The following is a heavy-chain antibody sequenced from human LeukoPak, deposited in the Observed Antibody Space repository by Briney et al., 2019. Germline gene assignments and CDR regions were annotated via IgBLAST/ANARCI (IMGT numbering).Heavy chain of an antibody. CDR2: ISSSSTYI. CDR3: ARDWGYCSGGSCYYGMDV. V-gene: IGHV3-21*01. Sequence: GGSLRLSCAASGFTFSSYSMNWVRQAPGKGLEWVSSISSSSTYIYYADSVKGRFTISRDNAKNSLYLQMNSLRAEDTAVYYCARDWGYCSGGSCYYGMDVWGQGTTVTVSS. CDR1: GFTFSSYS. J-gene: IGHJ6*02. D-gene: IGHD2-15*01.